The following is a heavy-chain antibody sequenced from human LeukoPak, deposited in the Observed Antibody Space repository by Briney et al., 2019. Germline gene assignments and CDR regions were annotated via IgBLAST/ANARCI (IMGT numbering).Heavy chain of an antibody. CDR3: ARGRPAADLDY. J-gene: IGHJ4*02. CDR2: IYTSGST. Sequence: SETLSLTCTVSGGSIRSGSYHWSWIRQPAGKGLEWIGRIYTSGSTNYNPSLKSRLTISLDTSKNQFSLNLSSVTAADTAMYYCARGRPAADLDYWGQGSLVTVSS. V-gene: IGHV4-61*02. D-gene: IGHD6-13*01. CDR1: GGSIRSGSYH.